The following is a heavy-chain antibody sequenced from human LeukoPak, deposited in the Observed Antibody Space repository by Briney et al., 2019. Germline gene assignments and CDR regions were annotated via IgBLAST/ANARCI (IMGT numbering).Heavy chain of an antibody. D-gene: IGHD1-26*01. V-gene: IGHV4-61*02. CDR2: IYTSGST. Sequence: PSETLSLTCIVSGGSISSGSYYWSWIRQPAGKGLEWIGRIYTSGSTNYNPSLKSRVTISVDTSKNQFSLKLSSVTAADTAVYYCAREDVMRWELRAFDIWGQGTMVTVSS. J-gene: IGHJ3*02. CDR3: AREDVMRWELRAFDI. CDR1: GGSISSGSYY.